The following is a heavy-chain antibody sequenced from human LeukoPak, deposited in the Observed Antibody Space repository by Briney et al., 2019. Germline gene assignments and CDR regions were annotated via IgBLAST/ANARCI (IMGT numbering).Heavy chain of an antibody. CDR1: GYSISNGYY. J-gene: IGHJ6*03. CDR2: LYHSDSV. Sequence: SETLSLTCTVSGYSISNGYYWIWIRQPPGKGLEWIGSLYHSDSVYYNTALKSRVSMSVDTSKNQFSLKLSFVTAADTAVYYCARHHDSYYYYYIDVWGSGTTVTVSS. D-gene: IGHD1-14*01. CDR3: ARHHDSYYYYYIDV. V-gene: IGHV4-38-2*02.